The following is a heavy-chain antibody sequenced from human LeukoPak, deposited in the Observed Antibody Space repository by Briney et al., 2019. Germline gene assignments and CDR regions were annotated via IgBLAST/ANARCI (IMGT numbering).Heavy chain of an antibody. CDR3: AKDSSSSGGD. D-gene: IGHD6-6*01. CDR1: GYTFTDYY. Sequence: GASVKVSCKAPGYTFTDYYMHWVRQAPGQGLEWMGRINPNSGGTNYAQEFQGRVTMTRDTSISTAYMELSRLTSDDTAVYYCAKDSSSSGGDWGQGTLVTVSS. CDR2: INPNSGGT. V-gene: IGHV1-2*06. J-gene: IGHJ4*02.